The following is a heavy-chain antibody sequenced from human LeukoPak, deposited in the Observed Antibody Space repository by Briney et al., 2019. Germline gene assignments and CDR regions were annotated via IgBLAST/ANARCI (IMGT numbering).Heavy chain of an antibody. D-gene: IGHD3-10*01. V-gene: IGHV4-39*07. CDR1: GGSISSSSYY. CDR3: ARVGASGLVAPYIDY. CDR2: IYYSGNT. Sequence: PSETLSLTCTVSGGSISSSSYYWGWIRQPPGKGLEWIGSIYYSGNTYYNPSLKSRVTISVDTSKNQFSLKLSSVTAADTAVYYCARVGASGLVAPYIDYWGQGTLVTVSS. J-gene: IGHJ4*02.